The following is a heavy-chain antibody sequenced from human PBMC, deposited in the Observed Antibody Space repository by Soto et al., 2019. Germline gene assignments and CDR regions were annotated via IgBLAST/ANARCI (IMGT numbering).Heavy chain of an antibody. CDR1: GFSISNFW. Sequence: PGGSLRLSCAASGFSISNFWMGWLRQAPGKGLEWVAHIKQDGSEKYYVDSVEGRFTISRDNAENSVCLQMNSLRAEDTAVYYCAREIVVARGASYFDYWGPGT. V-gene: IGHV3-7*01. J-gene: IGHJ4*02. D-gene: IGHD2-2*01. CDR3: AREIVVARGASYFDY. CDR2: IKQDGSEK.